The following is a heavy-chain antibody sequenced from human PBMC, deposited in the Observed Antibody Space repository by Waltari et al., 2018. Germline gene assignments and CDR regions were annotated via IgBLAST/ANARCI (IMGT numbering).Heavy chain of an antibody. CDR1: GGSFSGYY. D-gene: IGHD3-3*01. CDR2: INHSGST. CDR3: ARASQYYDFWSGYYYFDY. J-gene: IGHJ4*02. V-gene: IGHV4-34*01. Sequence: QVQLQQWGAGLLKPSETLSLTCPVYGGSFSGYYWSWIRQPPGKGLEWIGEINHSGSTNYNPSLKSRVTISVDTSKNQFSLKLSSVTAADTAVYYCARASQYYDFWSGYYYFDYWGQGTLVTVSS.